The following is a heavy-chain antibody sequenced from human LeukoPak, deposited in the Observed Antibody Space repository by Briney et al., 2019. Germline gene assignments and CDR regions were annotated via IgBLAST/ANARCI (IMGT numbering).Heavy chain of an antibody. V-gene: IGHV1-2*02. D-gene: IGHD3-3*01. CDR1: GYTFTGYY. CDR2: INPNSGGT. J-gene: IGHJ3*02. Sequence: ASVNVSCKASGYTFTGYYMHWVRQAPGQGLEWMGWINPNSGGTNYAQKFQGRVTMTRDTSISTAYMELSRLRSDDTAVYYCARAFWSGYRTNDAFDIWGQGTMVTVSS. CDR3: ARAFWSGYRTNDAFDI.